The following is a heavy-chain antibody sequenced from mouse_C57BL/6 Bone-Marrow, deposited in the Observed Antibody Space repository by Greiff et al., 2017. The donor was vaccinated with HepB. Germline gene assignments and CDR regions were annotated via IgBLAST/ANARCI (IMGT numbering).Heavy chain of an antibody. CDR2: ISSGGSYT. J-gene: IGHJ3*01. D-gene: IGHD2-5*01. CDR3: ARYYSNL. V-gene: IGHV5-6*01. Sequence: EVKVVESGGDLVKPGGSLKLSCAASGFTFSSYGMSWVRQTPDKRLEWVATISSGGSYTYYPDSVKGRFTISRDNAKNTLYLQMSSLKAEDTAMYYCARYYSNLWGQGTLVTVSA. CDR1: GFTFSSYG.